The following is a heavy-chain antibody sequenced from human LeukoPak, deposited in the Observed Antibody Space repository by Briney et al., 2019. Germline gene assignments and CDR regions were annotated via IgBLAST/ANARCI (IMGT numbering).Heavy chain of an antibody. CDR1: GFTFDDYA. D-gene: IGHD5-12*01. Sequence: GGSLRLSCAASGFTFDDYAMHWVRQGPGKGLEWVSGISWNSGSIGYADSVKGRFTISRDNAKNSLYLQMNSLRAEDTAVYYCARDQSGIVATITFDYWGQGILVTVSS. CDR3: ARDQSGIVATITFDY. J-gene: IGHJ4*02. CDR2: ISWNSGSI. V-gene: IGHV3-9*01.